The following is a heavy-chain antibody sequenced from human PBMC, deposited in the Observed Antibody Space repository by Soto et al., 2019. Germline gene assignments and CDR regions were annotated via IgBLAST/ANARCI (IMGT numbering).Heavy chain of an antibody. V-gene: IGHV4-39*07. CDR2: IYYSGST. J-gene: IGHJ4*02. CDR1: GGSISSSSYY. Sequence: SETLSLTCTVSGGSISSSSYYWGWIRQPPGKGLEWTGSIYYSGSTNYNPSLKSRVTISIDTSKNQFSLNLSSVTAADTAVYYCARNINRNFNFDYWGQGTQVTVSS. CDR3: ARNINRNFNFDY.